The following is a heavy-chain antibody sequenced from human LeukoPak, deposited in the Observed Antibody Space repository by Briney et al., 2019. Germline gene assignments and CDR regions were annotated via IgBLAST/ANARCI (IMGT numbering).Heavy chain of an antibody. CDR3: ASTSELLWFGELYYFDY. CDR2: IIPIFGTA. D-gene: IGHD3-10*01. J-gene: IGHJ4*02. V-gene: IGHV1-69*05. CDR1: GGTFSSYA. Sequence: GSSVKLSCKASGGTFSSYAISWVRQAPGQGLEWMGGIIPIFGTANYAQKFQGRVTITTDESTSTAYMELSSLRSEDTAVYYCASTSELLWFGELYYFDYWGQGTLVTVSS.